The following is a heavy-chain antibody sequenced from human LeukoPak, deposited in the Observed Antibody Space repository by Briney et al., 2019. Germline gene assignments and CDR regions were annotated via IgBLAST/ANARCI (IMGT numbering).Heavy chain of an antibody. CDR3: ARDSAYYYDSSGPFDY. J-gene: IGHJ4*02. CDR2: IIPIFGTA. Sequence: GSSVKVSCKASGGTFSSYAISWVRQAPGQGLEWMGGIIPIFGTANYAQKFQGRVTITADESTSTAYMELSSLRSEDTAVYYCARDSAYYYDSSGPFDYWGQGTLVTVSS. V-gene: IGHV1-69*01. D-gene: IGHD3-22*01. CDR1: GGTFSSYA.